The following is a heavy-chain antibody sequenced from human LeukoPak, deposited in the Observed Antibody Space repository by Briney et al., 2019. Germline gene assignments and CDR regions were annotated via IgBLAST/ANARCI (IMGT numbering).Heavy chain of an antibody. CDR2: IYYSGST. V-gene: IGHV4-39*01. Sequence: SESLSLTCTVSGGSISSSSYYWGWIRQPPGKGLEWIGSIYYSGSTYYNPSLKSRVTISVDTSKNQFSLNLSSVTAADTAVYYCARGATWVYYMDVWGKGTTVTMSS. D-gene: IGHD1-26*01. J-gene: IGHJ6*03. CDR1: GGSISSSSYY. CDR3: ARGATWVYYMDV.